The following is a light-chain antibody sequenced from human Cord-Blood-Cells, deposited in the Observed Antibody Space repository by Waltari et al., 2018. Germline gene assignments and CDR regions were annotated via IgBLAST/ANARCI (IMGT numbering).Light chain of an antibody. CDR2: GAS. CDR3: QQYNNWPHLT. CDR1: QRVSSN. Sequence: EIVMTQSPATLSVSPGERATLSCRASQRVSSNLAWYQQKPGQAPRLLIYGASTRATGIPARFSGSGSGTEFTLTISSLQSEDFAVYYCQQYNNWPHLTFGGGTKVEIK. V-gene: IGKV3-15*01. J-gene: IGKJ4*01.